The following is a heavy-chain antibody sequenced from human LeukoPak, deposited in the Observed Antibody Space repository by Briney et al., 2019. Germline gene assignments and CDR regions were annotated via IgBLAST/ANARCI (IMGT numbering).Heavy chain of an antibody. CDR1: GFTVSSNY. V-gene: IGHV3-66*02. J-gene: IGHJ3*02. CDR3: ARDLMGDAFDI. Sequence: GGSLRLSCAASGFTVSSNYMSWVRQAPGKGLEGVSVIYSGGSTYYADSVKGRFTISRDNSKNTLYLQMNSLRAEDTAVYYCARDLMGDAFDIWGQGTMVTVSS. CDR2: IYSGGST.